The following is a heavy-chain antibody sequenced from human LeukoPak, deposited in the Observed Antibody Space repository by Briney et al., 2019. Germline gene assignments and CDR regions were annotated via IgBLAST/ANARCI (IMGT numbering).Heavy chain of an antibody. CDR3: ARGLGSGSGYSGMDV. CDR1: GYTFTSYD. V-gene: IGHV1-8*03. CDR2: MNPNSGNT. J-gene: IGHJ6*02. Sequence: ASVKVSCKASGYTFTSYDINWVRQATGQGLEWMGWMNPNSGNTGYAQKFQGRVTITRNTSISTAYMELSSLRSDDTAVYYCARGLGSGSGYSGMDVWGQGTTVTVSS. D-gene: IGHD3-10*01.